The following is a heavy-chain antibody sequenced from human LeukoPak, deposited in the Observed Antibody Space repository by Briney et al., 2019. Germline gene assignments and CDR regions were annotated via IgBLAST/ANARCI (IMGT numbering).Heavy chain of an antibody. CDR2: ISGSGGST. CDR1: GFTFSSYG. D-gene: IGHD6-19*01. V-gene: IGHV3-23*01. Sequence: GGSLRLSCAASGFTFSSYGMSWVRQAPGKGLEWVSAISGSGGSTYYADSVKGRFTISRDNSKNTLYLQMNSLRAEDTAVYYCAKAGSSSGWHSVGYWGQGTLVTVSS. J-gene: IGHJ4*02. CDR3: AKAGSSSGWHSVGY.